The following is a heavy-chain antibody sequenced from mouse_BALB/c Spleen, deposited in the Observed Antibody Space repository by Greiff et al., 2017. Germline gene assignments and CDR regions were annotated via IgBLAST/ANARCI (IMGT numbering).Heavy chain of an antibody. CDR1: GFSLTGYG. CDR3: ARDLSYYGSSLYYYAMDY. Sequence: VKLMESGPGLVAPSQSLSITCTVSGFSLTGYGVNWVRQPPGKGLEWLGMIWGDGSTDYNSALKSRLSISKDNSKSQVFLKMNSLQTDDTARYYCARDLSYYGSSLYYYAMDYWGQGTSVTVSS. D-gene: IGHD1-1*01. V-gene: IGHV2-6-7*01. J-gene: IGHJ4*01. CDR2: IWGDGST.